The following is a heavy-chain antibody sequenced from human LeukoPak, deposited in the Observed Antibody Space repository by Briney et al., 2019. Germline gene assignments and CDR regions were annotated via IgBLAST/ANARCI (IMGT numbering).Heavy chain of an antibody. Sequence: PGGSLRLSCAASGFTFSSYAMSWVRQAPGKGLEWVSIISGSGGAIYYADSVKGRFTISRDNYKNTLYMQVNSLRAEDTAIYYCAKSLTVETTRGGFDYWGQGTLVTVSS. CDR1: GFTFSSYA. V-gene: IGHV3-23*01. J-gene: IGHJ4*02. CDR3: AKSLTVETTRGGFDY. D-gene: IGHD1-26*01. CDR2: ISGSGGAI.